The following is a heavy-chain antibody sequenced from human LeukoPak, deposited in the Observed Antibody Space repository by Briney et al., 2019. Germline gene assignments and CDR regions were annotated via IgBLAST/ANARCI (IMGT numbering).Heavy chain of an antibody. J-gene: IGHJ3*02. CDR1: GYTFTGYY. CDR3: ARADQFYDAFDI. D-gene: IGHD2-2*01. CDR2: INPNSGGT. Sequence: GSVKVSCKASGYTFTGYYMHWVRQAPGKGLEWMGWINPNSGGTNYAQKFQGRVTMTRDTSISTAYMELRRLRSDDTAVYYCARADQFYDAFDIWGQGTMVTVSS. V-gene: IGHV1-2*02.